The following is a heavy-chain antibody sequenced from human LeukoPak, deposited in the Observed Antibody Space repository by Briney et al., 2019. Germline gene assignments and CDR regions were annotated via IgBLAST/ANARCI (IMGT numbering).Heavy chain of an antibody. CDR3: ARFGTSSNYYYYFGMDV. CDR1: GFTFSSYW. Sequence: GGSLRLSCVVSGFTFSSYWMSWVRQAPGKGLEWVANIKQDGSEKYYVDSVKGRFTISRDNAKNSLYLRMNSLRAEDTAVYYCARFGTSSNYYYYFGMDVWGQGTTVTVSS. V-gene: IGHV3-7*01. CDR2: IKQDGSEK. D-gene: IGHD6-6*01. J-gene: IGHJ6*02.